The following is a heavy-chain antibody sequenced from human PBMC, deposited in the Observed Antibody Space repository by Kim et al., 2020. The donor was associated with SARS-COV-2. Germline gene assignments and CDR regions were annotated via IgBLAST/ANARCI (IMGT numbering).Heavy chain of an antibody. CDR3: ARHQRSSSRWYV. D-gene: IGHD6-19*01. CDR1: GGSPSSSSYY. Sequence: SETLSLTCTVSGGSPSSSSYYCGWIRQPPGQGLECIGTAYYIGNTYYNPSLQSRVTISVDTSKNQLSLKLGSVTSADTAVYYCARHQRSSSRWYV. CDR2: AYYIGNT. V-gene: IGHV4-39*01. J-gene: IGHJ2*01.